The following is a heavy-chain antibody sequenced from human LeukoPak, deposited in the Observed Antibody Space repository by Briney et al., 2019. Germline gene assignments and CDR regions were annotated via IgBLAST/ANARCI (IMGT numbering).Heavy chain of an antibody. J-gene: IGHJ4*02. Sequence: GRSLRLSCAASEFTFDDYAMHWVRQAPGKGLEWVSGISWNSGSIGYADSVKGRFTISRDNAKNSLYLQMNSLRAEDTALYYCAKSWGPKGDYDSSGYFYWGQGTLVTVSS. CDR1: EFTFDDYA. CDR2: ISWNSGSI. V-gene: IGHV3-9*01. CDR3: AKSWGPKGDYDSSGYFY. D-gene: IGHD3-22*01.